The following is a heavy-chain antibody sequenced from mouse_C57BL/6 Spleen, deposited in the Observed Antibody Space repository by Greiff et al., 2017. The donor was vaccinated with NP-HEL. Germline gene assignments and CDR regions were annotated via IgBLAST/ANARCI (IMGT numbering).Heavy chain of an antibody. D-gene: IGHD2-4*01. CDR3: ARAYDYDEAWFAY. V-gene: IGHV5-4*03. J-gene: IGHJ3*01. Sequence: EVKLVESGGGLVKPGGSLKLSCAASGFTFSSYAMSWVRQTPEKRLEWVATISDGGSYTYYPDNVKGRFTISRDNAKNNLYLQMSHLKSEDTAMYYCARAYDYDEAWFAYWGQGTLVTVSA. CDR1: GFTFSSYA. CDR2: ISDGGSYT.